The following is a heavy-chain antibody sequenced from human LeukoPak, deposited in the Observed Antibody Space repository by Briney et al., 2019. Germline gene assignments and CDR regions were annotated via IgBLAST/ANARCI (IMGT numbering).Heavy chain of an antibody. V-gene: IGHV3-21*01. CDR2: IISSSSYI. Sequence: GGSLRLSCAASGFTFSSYSMNWVRQAPGKGLEWVSSIISSSSYIYYADSVKGRFTISRDNAKNSLYLQRNSLRAEDTAVYYCAELGITMIGGVWGKGTTVTISS. CDR1: GFTFSSYS. CDR3: AELGITMIGGV. J-gene: IGHJ6*04. D-gene: IGHD3-10*02.